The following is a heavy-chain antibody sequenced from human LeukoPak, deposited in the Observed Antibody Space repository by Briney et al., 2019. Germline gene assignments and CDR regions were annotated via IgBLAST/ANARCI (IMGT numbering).Heavy chain of an antibody. CDR3: ARVGMRRRFDP. J-gene: IGHJ5*02. D-gene: IGHD7-27*01. CDR1: GFTFNSYW. V-gene: IGHV3-7*01. Sequence: GGSLRLSCAASGFTFNSYWMSWVRQAPGKGLEWVANIKQDGSEKYYVDSVKGRFTISRDNAKNSLYLQMNSLRAEDTAVYYCARVGMRRRFDPWGQGTLVTVSS. CDR2: IKQDGSEK.